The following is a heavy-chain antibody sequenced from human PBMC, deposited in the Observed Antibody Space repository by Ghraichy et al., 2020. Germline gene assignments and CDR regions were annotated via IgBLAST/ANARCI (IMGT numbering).Heavy chain of an antibody. CDR1: GFTFSSYS. Sequence: GESLNISCAASGFTFSSYSMNWVRQAPGKGLEWVSSISSSSSYIYYADSVKGRFTISRDNAKNSLYLQMNSLRAEDTAVYYCASHHLLQPGYFDYWGQGTLVTVSS. CDR3: ASHHLLQPGYFDY. V-gene: IGHV3-21*01. CDR2: ISSSSSYI. D-gene: IGHD1-14*01. J-gene: IGHJ4*02.